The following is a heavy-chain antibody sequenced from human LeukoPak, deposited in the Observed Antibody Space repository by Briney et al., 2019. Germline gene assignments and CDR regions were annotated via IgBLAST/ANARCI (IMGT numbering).Heavy chain of an antibody. J-gene: IGHJ4*02. CDR2: INHSGST. CDR3: ARSSSGLDDY. CDR1: GGSFSGYY. V-gene: IGHV4-34*01. D-gene: IGHD3-22*01. Sequence: SETLSLTCAVYGGSFSGYYRSWIRQPPGKGLEWIGEINHSGSTNYNPSLKSRVTISVDTSKNQFSLKLSSVTAADTAVYYCARSSSGLDDYWGQGTPVTVSS.